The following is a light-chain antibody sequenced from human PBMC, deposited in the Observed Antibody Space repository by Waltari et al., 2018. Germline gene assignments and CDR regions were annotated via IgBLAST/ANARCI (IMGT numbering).Light chain of an antibody. V-gene: IGKV3-15*01. CDR2: GAS. J-gene: IGKJ1*01. Sequence: IVMTQSRATMSGFAGARATLSCRASQSIRSNLAWYQHKPGQAPRLLIYGASTRATGIPARFSGSGSGTEFTLTISSLQSEDFAVYFCQQYDNWLGTFGQGTKVEIK. CDR3: QQYDNWLGT. CDR1: QSIRSN.